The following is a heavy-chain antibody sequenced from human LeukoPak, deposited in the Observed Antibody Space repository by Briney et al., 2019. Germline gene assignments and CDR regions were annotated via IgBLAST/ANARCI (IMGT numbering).Heavy chain of an antibody. V-gene: IGHV3-30*03. CDR1: GFTFSSYG. D-gene: IGHD3-10*01. CDR2: ISYDGSNK. CDR3: MRGGHYYYGSGPGGYWFDP. J-gene: IGHJ5*02. Sequence: PGRSLRLSCAASGFTFSSYGMHWVRQAPGRGLEWVAVISYDGSNKYYADSVKGRSTISRDNSKNTLYLQMSGLRAEDTALYYCMRGGHYYYGSGPGGYWFDPWGQGTLVTVSS.